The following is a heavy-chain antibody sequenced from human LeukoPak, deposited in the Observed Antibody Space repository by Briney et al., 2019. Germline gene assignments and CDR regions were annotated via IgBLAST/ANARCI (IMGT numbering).Heavy chain of an antibody. V-gene: IGHV3-21*01. Sequence: PGRSLRLSCAASGFPFSSYSMNSVRQAPGKGLEWVSSISSSSSYIYYADSVNGRFTISRDNAKNSLYLQMTSLRAEDTAVYYCATDHLIAAALFDYWGQGTLVTVSS. D-gene: IGHD6-13*01. CDR2: ISSSSSYI. CDR1: GFPFSSYS. CDR3: ATDHLIAAALFDY. J-gene: IGHJ4*02.